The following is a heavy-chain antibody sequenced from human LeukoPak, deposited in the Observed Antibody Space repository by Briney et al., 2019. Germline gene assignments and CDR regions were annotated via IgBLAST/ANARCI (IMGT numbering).Heavy chain of an antibody. D-gene: IGHD6-13*01. CDR3: ARDGGYSSLAGLDY. Sequence: SETLSLTCTVSGGSVSSGSYYWSWIRQPPGKGLEWIGYIYYSGSTNYNPSLKSRVTISVDTSKNQFSLKLSSVTAADTAVYYCARDGGYSSLAGLDYWGQGTLVTVSS. CDR1: GGSVSSGSYY. V-gene: IGHV4-61*01. J-gene: IGHJ4*02. CDR2: IYYSGST.